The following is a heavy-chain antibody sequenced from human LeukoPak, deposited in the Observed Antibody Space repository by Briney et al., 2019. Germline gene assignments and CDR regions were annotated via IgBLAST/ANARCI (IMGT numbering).Heavy chain of an antibody. CDR1: GGTFSSYI. D-gene: IGHD3-22*01. J-gene: IGHJ4*02. CDR3: ARRTYYYDSSGYLFHYFDY. Sequence: ASVKVSCKASGGTFSSYIITWVRQAPGQGLEWMGRIIPMFGTPNYAQKFQDRVTITADESARTAYMELSSLRSEDTAVYYCARRTYYYDSSGYLFHYFDYWGQGTLVTVSS. V-gene: IGHV1-69*13. CDR2: IIPMFGTP.